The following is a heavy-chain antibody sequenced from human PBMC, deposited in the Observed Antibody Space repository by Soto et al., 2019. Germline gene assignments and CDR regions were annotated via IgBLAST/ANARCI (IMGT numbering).Heavy chain of an antibody. Sequence: SETLSLTCAVYGGSFSGYYWSWIRQPPGKGLEWIGEINHSGSTNYNPSLKSRVTISVDTSKNQFSLKLSSVTAADTAVYYCARGRWNEGYYYYYMDVWGKGTTVTVSS. V-gene: IGHV4-34*01. CDR2: INHSGST. D-gene: IGHD1-1*01. CDR3: ARGRWNEGYYYYYMDV. CDR1: GGSFSGYY. J-gene: IGHJ6*03.